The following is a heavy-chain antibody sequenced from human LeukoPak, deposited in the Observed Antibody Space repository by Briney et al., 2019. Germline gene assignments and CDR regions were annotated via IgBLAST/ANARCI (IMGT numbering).Heavy chain of an antibody. D-gene: IGHD5-18*01. J-gene: IGHJ4*02. CDR1: GYTFTSYY. V-gene: IGHV1-46*01. Sequence: GGSLRLSCAASGYTFTSYYMHWVRQAPGQGLEWMGIINPSGGSTSYAQKFQGRVTMTRDTSTSTVYMELSSLRSEDTAVYYCARGDTAMVFVYWGQGTLVTVSS. CDR2: INPSGGST. CDR3: ARGDTAMVFVY.